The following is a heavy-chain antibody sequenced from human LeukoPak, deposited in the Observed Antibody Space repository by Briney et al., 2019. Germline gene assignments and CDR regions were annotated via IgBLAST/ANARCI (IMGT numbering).Heavy chain of an antibody. Sequence: ASVKVSCKASGYTFTSYYMHWVRQAPGQGLEWMGIINPSGGSTSYAQKFQGRVTMTRDMSTSTVYMELSSLGSEDTAVYYCARERLKYCSGGSCQPYYYYYMDVWGKGTTVTVSS. CDR2: INPSGGST. CDR1: GYTFTSYY. J-gene: IGHJ6*03. CDR3: ARERLKYCSGGSCQPYYYYYMDV. D-gene: IGHD2-15*01. V-gene: IGHV1-46*01.